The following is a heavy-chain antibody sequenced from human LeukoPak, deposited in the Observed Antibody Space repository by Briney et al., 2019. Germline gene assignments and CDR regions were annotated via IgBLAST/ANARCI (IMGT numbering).Heavy chain of an antibody. V-gene: IGHV4-30-4*01. D-gene: IGHD5-18*01. Sequence: SQTLSLTCTVSGGSFSSGDYYWSRIRQPPGKGREWNGYIYYSGSTYYDPSLKSRVTISVDTSKNQFSLKPSSVPAADTAVYYCAREVDTAMVPYFDYWGQGTLVTVSP. CDR1: GGSFSSGDYY. CDR3: AREVDTAMVPYFDY. CDR2: IYYSGST. J-gene: IGHJ4*02.